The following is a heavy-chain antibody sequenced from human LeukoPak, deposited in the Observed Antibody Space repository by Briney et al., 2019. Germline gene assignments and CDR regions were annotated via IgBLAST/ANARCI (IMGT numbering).Heavy chain of an antibody. CDR3: ERHVRTPRYFDY. J-gene: IGHJ4*01. CDR2: IYYSGNT. Sequence: SETLSLTCSVSGGSISSTNYYWGWIRQPPGKGLDWIGSIYYSGNTYYNPSLKSRVTIFVDTSRNQFSLKLSSVTAADTAVCYCERHVRTPRYFDYWGHGTLVTVSS. V-gene: IGHV4-39*01. CDR1: GGSISSTNYY.